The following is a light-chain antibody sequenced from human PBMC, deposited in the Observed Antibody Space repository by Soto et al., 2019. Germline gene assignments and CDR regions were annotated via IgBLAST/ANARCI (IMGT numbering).Light chain of an antibody. CDR1: QNIDTY. V-gene: IGKV1-39*01. J-gene: IGKJ2*01. Sequence: IQMTQSPSSLSASVGDRVTITCRASQNIDTYLNWYQQRPGKAPNLLTHTASRLQSGVPFRFSGSGSGTDFTLTITGLQPEDFATYYCQQSYSPPKYTFGQGTKLEI. CDR3: QQSYSPPKYT. CDR2: TAS.